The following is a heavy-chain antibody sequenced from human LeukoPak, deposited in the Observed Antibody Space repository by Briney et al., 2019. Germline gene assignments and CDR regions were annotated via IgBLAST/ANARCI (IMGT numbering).Heavy chain of an antibody. Sequence: SETLSLTYTVSGGSVSSGTYYWSWIRQPPGKGLEWIGYIYYTGSTNYNPSLKSRLTISVDTSKNQLSLKLSSVTAADTAVYYCARRGGSGRSFDYWGQGTLVTVSS. CDR3: ARRGGSGRSFDY. CDR1: GGSVSSGTYY. J-gene: IGHJ4*02. CDR2: IYYTGST. D-gene: IGHD3-10*01. V-gene: IGHV4-61*01.